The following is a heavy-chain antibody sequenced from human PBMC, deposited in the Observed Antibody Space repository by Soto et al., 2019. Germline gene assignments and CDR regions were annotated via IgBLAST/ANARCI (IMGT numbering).Heavy chain of an antibody. CDR1: GFTFGDYA. V-gene: IGHV3-49*03. CDR3: SRDHVAAAGKAEYFQH. J-gene: IGHJ1*01. Sequence: GGSLRLSCAGSGFTFGDYAMSWFRQAPGKGLEWVGFIRSKVYGGTTDYAVSVEGRFIISRDDSKSIAYLQMNSLRTEDTAMYYCSRDHVAAAGKAEYFQHWGQGTLVTVSS. CDR2: IRSKVYGGTT. D-gene: IGHD6-13*01.